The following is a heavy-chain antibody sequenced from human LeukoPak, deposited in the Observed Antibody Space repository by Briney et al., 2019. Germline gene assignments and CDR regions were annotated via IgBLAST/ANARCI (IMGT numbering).Heavy chain of an antibody. Sequence: SETLSLTCTVSGGSLSGHYWSWIRQPPGKRLEWIGYVSYTGRTKYNPSLQSRVTISIDTSKSQFSLKLTSVTSADTAVYYCARWANIYSGSCDYWGQGTLVTVSS. D-gene: IGHD1-26*01. CDR3: ARWANIYSGSCDY. CDR1: GGSLSGHY. J-gene: IGHJ4*02. V-gene: IGHV4-59*11. CDR2: VSYTGRT.